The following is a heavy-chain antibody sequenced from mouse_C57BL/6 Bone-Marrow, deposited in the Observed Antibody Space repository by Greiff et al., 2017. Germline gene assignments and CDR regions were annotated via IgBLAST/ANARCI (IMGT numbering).Heavy chain of an antibody. V-gene: IGHV1-81*01. J-gene: IGHJ3*01. CDR1: GYTFTSYG. Sequence: QVQLQQSGAELARPGASVKLSCKASGYTFTSYGISWVKQRTGQGLEWIGEIYPRSGNTYYNEKFKGKATLTADKSSSTAYMELRSLTSEDSAVYFCARGIYYGNYVPYWGQGTLVTVSA. D-gene: IGHD2-1*01. CDR3: ARGIYYGNYVPY. CDR2: IYPRSGNT.